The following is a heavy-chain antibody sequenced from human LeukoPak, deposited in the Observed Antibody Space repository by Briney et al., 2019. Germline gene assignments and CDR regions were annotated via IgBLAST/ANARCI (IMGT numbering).Heavy chain of an antibody. CDR1: GFSFSSYA. J-gene: IGHJ4*02. CDR3: AREGLLLWFGELSPTYYFDY. V-gene: IGHV3-23*01. D-gene: IGHD3-10*01. Sequence: GGSLRLSCAASGFSFSSYAMSWVRQAPGKGLEWVSAISGSGSSTYFADSVKGRFTISRDNSKHTLYLQMNSLRAEDTAVYYCAREGLLLWFGELSPTYYFDYWGQGTLVTVSS. CDR2: ISGSGSST.